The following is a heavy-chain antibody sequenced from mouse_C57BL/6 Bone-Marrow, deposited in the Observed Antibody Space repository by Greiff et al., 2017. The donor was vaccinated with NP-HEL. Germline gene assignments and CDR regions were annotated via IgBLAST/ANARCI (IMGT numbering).Heavy chain of an antibody. CDR1: GFNIKDYY. J-gene: IGHJ1*03. CDR3: ARSYGSSYGYFDV. Sequence: VQLQQSGAELVKPGASVKLSCTASGFNIKDYYLHWVKQRTEQGLEWIGRIDPEDGATKYAPKFQGKATITADTSSNTAYLQLSSLTSEDTAVYYCARSYGSSYGYFDVWGTGTTVTVSS. D-gene: IGHD1-1*01. CDR2: IDPEDGAT. V-gene: IGHV14-2*01.